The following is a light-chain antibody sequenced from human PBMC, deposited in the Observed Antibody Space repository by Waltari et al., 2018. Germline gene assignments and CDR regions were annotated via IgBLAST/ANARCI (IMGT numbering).Light chain of an antibody. CDR1: HAITKY. J-gene: IGKJ2*01. CDR2: GAS. V-gene: IGKV1-27*01. Sequence: EIRMTQSPPPLSAVGGARGTISCRAGHAITKYLAWYQQKPGKSPELLIYGASTLQSGVPSRFSGSGSGTEFTLTISSLQPEDVGTYYCQDYGSAPYTFGPGTKVEI. CDR3: QDYGSAPYT.